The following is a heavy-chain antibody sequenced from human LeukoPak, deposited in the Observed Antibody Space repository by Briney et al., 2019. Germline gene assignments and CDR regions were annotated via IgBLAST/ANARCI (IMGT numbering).Heavy chain of an antibody. V-gene: IGHV1-18*01. CDR2: ISAYNGNT. D-gene: IGHD2-15*01. CDR1: GYTFTSYG. CDR3: ARDTGIVVVVAATARAGAFDI. Sequence: ASVKVSCKASGYTFTSYGISWVRQAPGQGLEWMGWISAYNGNTNYAQKLQGRVSMTTDTSTSTAYMELRSLRSDDTAVYYCARDTGIVVVVAATARAGAFDIWGQGTMVTVSS. J-gene: IGHJ3*02.